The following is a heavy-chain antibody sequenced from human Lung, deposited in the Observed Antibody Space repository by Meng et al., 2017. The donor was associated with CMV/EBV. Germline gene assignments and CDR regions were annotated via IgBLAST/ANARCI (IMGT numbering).Heavy chain of an antibody. CDR1: GSTFNKYA. CDR2: ISSGSNYI. J-gene: IGHJ4*02. CDR3: VRDCGTITTFEC. D-gene: IGHD4-11*01. Sequence: GGSXRLSCAGSGSTFNKYAMSWVRQAPGRWLEWVSSISSGSNYISYLASVRGRFTLSRNNANNSLYLQMNGLRVEDTAVYYCVRDCGTITTFECWGQGTLVTVSS. V-gene: IGHV3-21*01.